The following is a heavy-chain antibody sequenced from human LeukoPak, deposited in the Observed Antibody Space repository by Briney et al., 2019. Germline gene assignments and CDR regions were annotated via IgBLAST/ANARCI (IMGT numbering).Heavy chain of an antibody. D-gene: IGHD6-13*01. V-gene: IGHV1-8*01. Sequence: ASVQDSCKASGYTFPNYDINWVRQPTGQGLAWMGWRNPNSGRTGFAHKFQGRLTMTADTSISTAYMELSSLTSDDTAVYYCARGPVSTHGMDVWGQGTTVTVSS. CDR1: GYTFPNYD. CDR3: ARGPVSTHGMDV. CDR2: RNPNSGRT. J-gene: IGHJ6*02.